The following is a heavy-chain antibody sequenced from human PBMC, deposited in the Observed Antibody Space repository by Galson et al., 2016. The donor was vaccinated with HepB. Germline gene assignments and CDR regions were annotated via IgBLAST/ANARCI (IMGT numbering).Heavy chain of an antibody. CDR2: IRYGGST. V-gene: IGHV4-31*03. CDR3: ARANADYSNALDI. D-gene: IGHD6-13*01. J-gene: IGHJ3*02. Sequence: TLSLTCTVSGDSVRSGGYYWNWVRQHPGKGLEWIGFIRYGGSTYSNPSLQSRLSISRDASQNHFSLKLTSVTAADTAIYYCARANADYSNALDIWGQGTMVTVSS. CDR1: GDSVRSGGYY.